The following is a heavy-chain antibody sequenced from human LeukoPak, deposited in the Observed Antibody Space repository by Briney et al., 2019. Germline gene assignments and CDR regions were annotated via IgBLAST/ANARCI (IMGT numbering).Heavy chain of an antibody. J-gene: IGHJ5*02. V-gene: IGHV1-18*01. CDR2: ISAYNGNT. CDR1: GYTFTSYG. D-gene: IGHD2-15*01. CDR3: ARWNCSGGSCYPGNWFDP. Sequence: GASVKVSCKASGYTFTSYGISWVRQAPGQGLEWMGWISAYNGNTNYAQKLQGRVTMTRDTSISTAYMELSRLRSDDTAVYYCARWNCSGGSCYPGNWFDPWGQGTLVTVSS.